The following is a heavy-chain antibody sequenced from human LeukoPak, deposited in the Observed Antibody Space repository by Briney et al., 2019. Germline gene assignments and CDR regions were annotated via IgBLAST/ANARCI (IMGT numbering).Heavy chain of an antibody. CDR2: IIPIFGTA. V-gene: IGHV1-69*05. Sequence: SVEVSCKASGGTFSSYAISWVRQAPGQGLEWMGGIIPIFGTAKYAQKFQGRVTITTDESTSTAYMELSSLRSEDTAVYYCARGAAAGTLDYWGQGTLVTVSS. CDR3: ARGAAAGTLDY. D-gene: IGHD6-13*01. J-gene: IGHJ4*02. CDR1: GGTFSSYA.